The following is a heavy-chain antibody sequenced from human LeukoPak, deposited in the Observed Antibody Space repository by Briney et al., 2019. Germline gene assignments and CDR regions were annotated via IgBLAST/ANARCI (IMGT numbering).Heavy chain of an antibody. CDR1: GYSFTSYW. D-gene: IGHD3-16*02. V-gene: IGHV5-51*01. J-gene: IGHJ4*02. Sequence: GESLKISCKGSGYSFTSYWIGWVRPLPGKGLEWMGIIYPGDSDTRYSPSFQGQVTISADKSISTAYLQWSSLKASDTAMYYCARRSVHYDYVWGSYRENYFDYWGQGTLVTVSS. CDR2: IYPGDSDT. CDR3: ARRSVHYDYVWGSYRENYFDY.